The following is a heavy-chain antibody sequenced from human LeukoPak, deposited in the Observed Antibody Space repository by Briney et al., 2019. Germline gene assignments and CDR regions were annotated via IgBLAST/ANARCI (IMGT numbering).Heavy chain of an antibody. CDR1: VGTMNTYY. J-gene: IGHJ3*02. CDR3: ARRIAASYAFDM. CDR2: IYHGGSA. D-gene: IGHD6-13*01. Sequence: PSETLSLTCTVSVGTMNTYYWSWLRQPPGLGLEWIAYIYHGGSAIYNYALKSRVTISIDTAKNQFSLRLSSVTAADTAMYYCARRIAASYAFDMWGQGTMVTVSS. V-gene: IGHV4-59*08.